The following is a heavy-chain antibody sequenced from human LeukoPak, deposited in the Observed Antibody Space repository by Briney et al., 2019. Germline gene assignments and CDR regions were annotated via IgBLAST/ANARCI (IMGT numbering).Heavy chain of an antibody. Sequence: SSETLSLTCTVSGGSISSYYWSWIRQPPGKGLEWIGYIYYSGSTNYNPSLKSRVTIPVDTSKNQFSLKLSSVTAADTAVYYCARVGGYYYDSSGYYWGDYYYYGMDVWGQGTTVTVSS. D-gene: IGHD3-22*01. J-gene: IGHJ6*02. V-gene: IGHV4-59*01. CDR2: IYYSGST. CDR3: ARVGGYYYDSSGYYWGDYYYYGMDV. CDR1: GGSISSYY.